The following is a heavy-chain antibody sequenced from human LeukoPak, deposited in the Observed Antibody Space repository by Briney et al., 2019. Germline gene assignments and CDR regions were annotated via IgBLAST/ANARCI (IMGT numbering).Heavy chain of an antibody. CDR1: GYTFTSYD. CDR2: MNPNSGNT. CDR3: ARVSRDYYDFWSGYYKYYYYYGMDV. V-gene: IGHV1-8*01. Sequence: ASVKVSCKASGYTFTSYDINWVRQATGQGLEWMGWMNPNSGNTGYAQKFQGRATMTRNTSISTAYMELSSLRSEDTAVYYCARVSRDYYDFWSGYYKYYYYYGMDVWGQGTTVTVSS. J-gene: IGHJ6*02. D-gene: IGHD3-3*01.